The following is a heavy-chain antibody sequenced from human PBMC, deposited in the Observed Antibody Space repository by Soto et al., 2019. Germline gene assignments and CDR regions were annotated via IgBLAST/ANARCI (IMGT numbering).Heavy chain of an antibody. CDR3: ARVVDYYDSSGYPSSDY. J-gene: IGHJ4*02. CDR2: IKQDGSEK. V-gene: IGHV3-7*01. D-gene: IGHD3-22*01. CDR1: GVNCSSLW. Sequence: GVPMRLPCAASGVNCSSLWMGWVRKTKGKGLEWVANIKQDGSEKYYVDSVKGRFTISRDNAKNSLYLQMNSLRAEDTAVYYCARVVDYYDSSGYPSSDYWGQGTLVTVSS.